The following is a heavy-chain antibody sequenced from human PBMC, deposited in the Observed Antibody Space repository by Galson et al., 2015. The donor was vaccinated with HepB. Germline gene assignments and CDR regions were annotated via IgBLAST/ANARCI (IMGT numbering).Heavy chain of an antibody. CDR2: IRYDGSNK. CDR3: ANGITAAGNNWFDP. Sequence: SLRLSCAASGFTFSSYGMHWVRQAPGKGLEWVAFIRYDGSNKYYADSVKDRFTISRDNSKNTLYLQMNSLRAEDTAVYYCANGITAAGNNWFDPWGQGTLVTVSS. D-gene: IGHD6-13*01. CDR1: GFTFSSYG. J-gene: IGHJ5*02. V-gene: IGHV3-30*02.